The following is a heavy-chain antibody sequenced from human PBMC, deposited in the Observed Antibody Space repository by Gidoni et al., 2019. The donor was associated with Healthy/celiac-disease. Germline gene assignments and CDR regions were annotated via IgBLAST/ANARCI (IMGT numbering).Heavy chain of an antibody. Sequence: QVQLVESGGGVVQPGRSLRLSCAASGFTFSSYGMHWVRQAPGKGLEWVAVISYDGSNKYYADSVKGRFTISRDNSKNTLYLQMNSLRAEDTAVYYCAKDLGYDFFGGPFDYWGQGTLVTVSS. J-gene: IGHJ4*02. CDR1: GFTFSSYG. CDR3: AKDLGYDFFGGPFDY. CDR2: ISYDGSNK. D-gene: IGHD3-3*01. V-gene: IGHV3-30*18.